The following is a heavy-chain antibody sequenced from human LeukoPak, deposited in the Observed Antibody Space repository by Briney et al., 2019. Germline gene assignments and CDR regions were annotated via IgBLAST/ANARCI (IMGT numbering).Heavy chain of an antibody. CDR1: GGSISSSSYY. V-gene: IGHV4-39*07. CDR2: IYYSGST. D-gene: IGHD1-26*01. Sequence: SETLSLTCTVSGGSISSSSYYWGWIRQPPGKGLEWIGSIYYSGSTYYNPSLKSRVTISVDTSKNQFSLKLSSVTAADTAVYYCARDVGRRGWFDPWGQGTLVTVSS. CDR3: ARDVGRRGWFDP. J-gene: IGHJ5*02.